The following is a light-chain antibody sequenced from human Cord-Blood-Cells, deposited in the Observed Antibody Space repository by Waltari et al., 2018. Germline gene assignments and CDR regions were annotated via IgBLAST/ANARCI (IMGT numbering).Light chain of an antibody. J-gene: IGKJ4*01. Sequence: DIQMTQSPSSLSASVGDRVTITCQASQDISNYLNWYQQKPGKAPKRLIDDASNLETWVPSRWSGSGSGTDFTFTISSLQPEDIATYYCQQYDKGLTFGGGTKVEIK. CDR1: QDISNY. V-gene: IGKV1-33*01. CDR3: QQYDKGLT. CDR2: DAS.